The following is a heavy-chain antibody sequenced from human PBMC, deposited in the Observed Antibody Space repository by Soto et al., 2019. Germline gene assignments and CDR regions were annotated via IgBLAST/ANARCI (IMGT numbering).Heavy chain of an antibody. V-gene: IGHV6-1*01. D-gene: IGHD5-12*01. CDR3: AKGDNLGPKTGYAFDP. CDR1: GDSVSSNTAS. CDR2: TYSTSKWYN. J-gene: IGHJ5*02. Sequence: SQTLSLTCAISGDSVSSNTASWNWIRQSPSSGLDWLGRTYSTSKWYNDYAVSVKSRIIINPDTSNNQFSLQLNSVTPEDTAVYFCAKGDNLGPKTGYAFDPWGQGSMVTVAS.